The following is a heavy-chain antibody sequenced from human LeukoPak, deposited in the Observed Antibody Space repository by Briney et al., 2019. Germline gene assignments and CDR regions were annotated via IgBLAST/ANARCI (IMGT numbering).Heavy chain of an antibody. V-gene: IGHV5-51*01. CDR3: ARLVVVAALIDY. CDR2: IYPGDSDT. Sequence: GASLKISCKGSGSSFTSYWIGWVRPMPGKGLEWMGIIYPGDSDTRYSPSFQGQVTISADKSISTAYLQWSSLKASDTAMYYCARLVVVAALIDYWGQGTLVTVSS. D-gene: IGHD2-15*01. J-gene: IGHJ4*02. CDR1: GSSFTSYW.